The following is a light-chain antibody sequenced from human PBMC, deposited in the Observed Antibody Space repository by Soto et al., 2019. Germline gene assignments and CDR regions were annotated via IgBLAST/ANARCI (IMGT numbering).Light chain of an antibody. Sequence: EIVLTQSPGTLSLSPGERATLSCRASQSVSSTYIAWYQQNPGQSPRLHIYGASIRATGIPDRFSGSGSGTDFTLTISRLELEDFAVYFCQQYGRSPPFTFGQGTKAEIK. CDR1: QSVSSTY. V-gene: IGKV3-20*01. J-gene: IGKJ2*01. CDR2: GAS. CDR3: QQYGRSPPFT.